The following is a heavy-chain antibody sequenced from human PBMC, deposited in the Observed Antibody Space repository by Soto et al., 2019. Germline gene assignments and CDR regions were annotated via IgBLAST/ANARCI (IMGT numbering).Heavy chain of an antibody. Sequence: QITLNESGPTVVRPTETLTLTCRFSGFSLTTSGVGVGWIRQSPGKAPEWLALIYWDDDKRYSASLKSRLTITKDTSKNQVVLTLSDLDPTDTVTYYCAHRVLRTVFGLVTTTAIYFDFWGQGTPVAVSS. CDR3: AHRVLRTVFGLVTTTAIYFDF. V-gene: IGHV2-5*02. CDR2: IYWDDDK. D-gene: IGHD3-3*01. CDR1: GFSLTTSGVG. J-gene: IGHJ4*02.